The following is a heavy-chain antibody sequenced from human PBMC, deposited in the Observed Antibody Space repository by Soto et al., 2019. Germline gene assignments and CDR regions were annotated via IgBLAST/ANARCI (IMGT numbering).Heavy chain of an antibody. CDR1: GGSISSYY. Sequence: SETLSLTCTVSGGSISSYYWSWIRQPPGKGLEWIGYIYYSGSTNYNPSLKSRVTISVDTSKNQFSLKLSSVTAADTAVYYCGRRAAAGRGGWFDPWGQGTLVTVSS. V-gene: IGHV4-59*08. J-gene: IGHJ5*02. CDR2: IYYSGST. D-gene: IGHD6-13*01. CDR3: GRRAAAGRGGWFDP.